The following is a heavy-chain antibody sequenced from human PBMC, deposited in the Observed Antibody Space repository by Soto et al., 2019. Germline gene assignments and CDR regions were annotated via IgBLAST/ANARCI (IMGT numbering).Heavy chain of an antibody. CDR2: IYHSGST. Sequence: PSETLSLTCAVSGGSISSSNWCSWVRQPPGKGLEWIGEIYHSGSTNYNPSPKSRVTISVDKSKNQFSLKLSSVTAADTAVYYCARVGIAVAGTIFDYWGQGTLVTVSS. D-gene: IGHD6-19*01. CDR3: ARVGIAVAGTIFDY. CDR1: GGSISSSNW. V-gene: IGHV4-4*02. J-gene: IGHJ4*02.